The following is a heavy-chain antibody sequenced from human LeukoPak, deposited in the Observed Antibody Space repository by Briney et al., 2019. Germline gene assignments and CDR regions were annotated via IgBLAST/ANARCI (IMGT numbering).Heavy chain of an antibody. CDR2: INHSGST. CDR3: ARGGYDNFYTAFDY. D-gene: IGHD3-9*01. V-gene: IGHV4-34*01. J-gene: IGHJ4*02. Sequence: PSETLSLTCAVYGGSFSGYYWSWIRQPPGKGLEWIGEINHSGSTNYNPSLKSRVTISVDTSKNQFSLKLSSVTAADTAVYYCARGGYDNFYTAFDYWGQGTLVTVSS. CDR1: GGSFSGYY.